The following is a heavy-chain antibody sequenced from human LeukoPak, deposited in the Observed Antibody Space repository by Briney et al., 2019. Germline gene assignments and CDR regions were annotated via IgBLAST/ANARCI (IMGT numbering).Heavy chain of an antibody. CDR2: IYTSGST. V-gene: IGHV4-4*07. D-gene: IGHD6-13*01. CDR1: GGSISSYY. CDR3: ASEGGECSSRPIDY. Sequence: PSETLSLTCTVSGGSISSYYWSWVRQPAGKGLEWIGRIYTSGSTNYNPSLRSRVTMSVDASKNQFSLKLNSVTAADTAVYYCASEGGECSSRPIDYWGQGTLVTVSS. J-gene: IGHJ4*02.